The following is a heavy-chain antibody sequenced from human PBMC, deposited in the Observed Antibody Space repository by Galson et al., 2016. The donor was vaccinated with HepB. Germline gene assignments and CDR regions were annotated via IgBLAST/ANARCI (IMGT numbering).Heavy chain of an antibody. D-gene: IGHD7-27*01. Sequence: ETLSLTCTVSGASISSYYWNWIRQPPGKGLEWIGYIYHGGGSGGTSYNPSLKSRVTISVDTSKNQLSLKLTFVTAADTAVYFCARDANWEAFGYGMDVWGQGTTVTVSS. V-gene: IGHV4-59*01. CDR2: IYHGGGSGGT. CDR1: GASISSYY. CDR3: ARDANWEAFGYGMDV. J-gene: IGHJ6*02.